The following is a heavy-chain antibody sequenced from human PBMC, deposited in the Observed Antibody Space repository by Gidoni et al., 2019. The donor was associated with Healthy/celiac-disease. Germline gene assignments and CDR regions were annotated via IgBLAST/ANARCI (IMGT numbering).Heavy chain of an antibody. Sequence: QVQLVRSGAEVKKPGSSVQVPCKASGGTFRSYAISWVRQAPGQGLEWMGGLIPIFGTANYAQKFQGRVTITADKSTSTAYMELSSLRSEDTAVYYCAREGYSGSYHSFDDWGQGTLVTVSS. CDR1: GGTFRSYA. D-gene: IGHD1-26*01. CDR2: LIPIFGTA. CDR3: AREGYSGSYHSFDD. J-gene: IGHJ4*02. V-gene: IGHV1-69*06.